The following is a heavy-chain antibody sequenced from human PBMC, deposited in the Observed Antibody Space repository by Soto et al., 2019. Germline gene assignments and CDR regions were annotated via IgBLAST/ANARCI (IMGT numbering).Heavy chain of an antibody. CDR2: IYYSGST. V-gene: IGHV4-59*01. CDR1: GGSISSYY. J-gene: IGHJ6*02. CDR3: ASGGLAAAHYYYYYGMDV. Sequence: LSLTCTVSGGSISSYYWSWIRQPPGKGLEWIGYIYYSGSTNYNPSLKSRVTISVDTSKNQFSLKLSSVTAADTAVYYCASGGLAAAHYYYYYGMDVWGQGTTVTVSS. D-gene: IGHD6-13*01.